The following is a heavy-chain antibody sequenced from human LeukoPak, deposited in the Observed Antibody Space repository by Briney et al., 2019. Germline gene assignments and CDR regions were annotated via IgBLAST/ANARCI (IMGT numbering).Heavy chain of an antibody. D-gene: IGHD5-18*01. Sequence: SETLSLTCSVSGGSISGYYWSWIRQPPGKGLEWIGYFYYTGYTNYNPSLKSRVAISVDTSKNQFSLYLTSVTAADTAVYYCAREGYGIDSWGQGTLVSVSS. CDR2: FYYTGYT. CDR3: AREGYGIDS. V-gene: IGHV4-59*01. J-gene: IGHJ4*02. CDR1: GGSISGYY.